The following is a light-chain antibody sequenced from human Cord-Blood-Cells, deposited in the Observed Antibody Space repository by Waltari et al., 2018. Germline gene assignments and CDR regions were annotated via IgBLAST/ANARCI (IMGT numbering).Light chain of an antibody. Sequence: DIQMTQSRSSLPASLGDRVTITPRASQGIRNDIGWYQQKPGKGPKRLIYAASSLQSGVPSRFSGSGSGTEFTLTISSLQPEDVATYYCLQHNSYPWTFGQGTKVEIK. J-gene: IGKJ1*01. V-gene: IGKV1-17*01. CDR1: QGIRND. CDR3: LQHNSYPWT. CDR2: AAS.